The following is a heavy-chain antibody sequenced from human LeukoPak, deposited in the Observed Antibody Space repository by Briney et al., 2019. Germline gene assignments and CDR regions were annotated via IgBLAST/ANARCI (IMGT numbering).Heavy chain of an antibody. CDR3: AREAHIGYCSGGSCGSAFDI. D-gene: IGHD2-15*01. CDR1: GFTFSSYA. CDR2: ISGNGDNT. J-gene: IGHJ3*02. Sequence: GGSLRLSCAASGFTFSSYAMSWVRQAPGKGLEWVSAISGNGDNTYYADSVKGRFTISRDNSKNTLYLQMNSLRAEDTAVYYCAREAHIGYCSGGSCGSAFDIWGQGTMVTVSS. V-gene: IGHV3-23*01.